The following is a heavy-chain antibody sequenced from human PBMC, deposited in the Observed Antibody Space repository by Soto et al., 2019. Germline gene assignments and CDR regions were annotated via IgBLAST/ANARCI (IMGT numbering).Heavy chain of an antibody. D-gene: IGHD4-17*01. J-gene: IGHJ4*02. V-gene: IGHV3-30*18. CDR3: AKDKPDYGDYEYYFDY. Sequence: AGGSLRLSCAASGCTFSSYGMHWVRQAPGKGLEWVAVISYDGSNKYYADSVKGRFTISRDNSKNTLYLQMNSLRAEDTAVYYCAKDKPDYGDYEYYFDYWGQGTLVTVSS. CDR1: GCTFSSYG. CDR2: ISYDGSNK.